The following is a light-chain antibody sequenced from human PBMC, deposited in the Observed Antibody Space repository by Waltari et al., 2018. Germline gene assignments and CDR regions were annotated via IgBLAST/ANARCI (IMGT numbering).Light chain of an antibody. Sequence: EIVLTQSPATLSLSPGERATLSCRASQSVSSYLAWYQQKPGQAPRLHIYDASNRATGIPARFSGSGSGTDFTLTISSLEPEDFAVYYCQHRGTFGQGTRVEIK. CDR1: QSVSSY. V-gene: IGKV3-11*01. CDR3: QHRGT. CDR2: DAS. J-gene: IGKJ1*01.